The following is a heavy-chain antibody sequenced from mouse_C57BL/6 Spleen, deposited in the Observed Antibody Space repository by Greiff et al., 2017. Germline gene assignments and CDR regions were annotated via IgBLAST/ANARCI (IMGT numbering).Heavy chain of an antibody. V-gene: IGHV1-37*01. J-gene: IGHJ2*01. Sequence: VQLQQSGPELVKPGASVSISCTASGYSFTGYFMNWVKQSHGKSLEWIGRIIPYNGDTFYNQKFKGNATLTVDKSSSTAHMEFLCLTSEDLAIYYCARDGYYYYCDYWGKGTTLTVSS. CDR1: GYSFTGYF. CDR3: ARDGYYYYCDY. D-gene: IGHD2-3*01. CDR2: IIPYNGDT.